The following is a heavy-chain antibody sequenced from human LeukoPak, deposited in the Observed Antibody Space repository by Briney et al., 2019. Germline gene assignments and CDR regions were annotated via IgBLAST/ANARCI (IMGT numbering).Heavy chain of an antibody. CDR1: GYIFSDYA. CDR3: VRTRDYGGNLPGVVSDY. J-gene: IGHJ4*02. Sequence: ASVKVSCKASGYIFSDYAMNWVRQAPGQGLEWMGWLNTNSGKPTYAQDFKGRFVFSMDTSVSTAHLQISSLKAEDTAMYYCVRTRDYGGNLPGVVSDYWGQGTLVTVSS. CDR2: LNTNSGKP. V-gene: IGHV7-4-1*02. D-gene: IGHD4-23*01.